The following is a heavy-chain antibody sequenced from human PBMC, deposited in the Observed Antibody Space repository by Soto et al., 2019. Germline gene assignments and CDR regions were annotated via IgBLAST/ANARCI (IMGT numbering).Heavy chain of an antibody. CDR2: IYYSGST. J-gene: IGHJ4*02. CDR1: GGSISSSSYY. V-gene: IGHV4-39*01. D-gene: IGHD6-13*01. Sequence: SSETLSLTCTVSGGSISSSSYYWGWIRQPPGKGLEWIGSIYYSGSTYYNPSLKSRVTISVDTSKNQFSLKLSSVTAADTAVYYCAAAAALEGPVDYWGQGTLVTVSS. CDR3: AAAAALEGPVDY.